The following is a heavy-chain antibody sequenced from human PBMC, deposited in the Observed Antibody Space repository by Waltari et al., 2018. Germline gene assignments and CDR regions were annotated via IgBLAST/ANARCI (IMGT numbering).Heavy chain of an antibody. CDR3: ATVGPRGSLHQAFDN. D-gene: IGHD1-26*01. V-gene: IGHV3-30-3*01. CDR2: ISLDGNSK. CDR1: GFTFSTYA. J-gene: IGHJ3*02. Sequence: QVQLVESGGGVVQPGRSQRLSCAAAGFTFSTYAMPWIRQTPGKGLEWVAVISLDGNSKYYADSVKGRFTISRDNSENTLYLQMNSLRPDDTAIYTCATVGPRGSLHQAFDNWGQGTMVTVSS.